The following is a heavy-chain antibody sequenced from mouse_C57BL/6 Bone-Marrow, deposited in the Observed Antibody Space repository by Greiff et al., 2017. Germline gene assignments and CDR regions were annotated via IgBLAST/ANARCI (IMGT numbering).Heavy chain of an antibody. CDR2: IHPSAGDT. V-gene: IGHV1-74*01. J-gene: IGHJ1*03. Sequence: VQLQQPGAELVKPGASVTVSCKASGYTFTSYWMHWVKQTPGQGLEWIGRIHPSAGDTNYNQQFKGKATLTVDKSSSTAYMQLSSRTSEDSAGYYCAIGGGSRWSMDVWGTGTTVTVSS. CDR3: AIGGGSRWSMDV. CDR1: GYTFTSYW. D-gene: IGHD1-1*02.